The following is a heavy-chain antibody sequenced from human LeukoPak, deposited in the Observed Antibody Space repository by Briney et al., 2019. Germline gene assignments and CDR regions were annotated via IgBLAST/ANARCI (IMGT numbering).Heavy chain of an antibody. D-gene: IGHD2-15*01. J-gene: IGHJ4*02. CDR1: GFTFSRYW. CDR2: INSDGSET. V-gene: IGHV3-74*01. Sequence: GGSLRLSCTASGFTFSRYWMHWVRQAPGKGLVWVSRINSDGSETIYADSVKGRFTISRDNAKNTLYLQMNSLRAEDTAVYYCARVDCSGDSGDNCFDWGQGTLVTVSS. CDR3: ARVDCSGDSGDNCFD.